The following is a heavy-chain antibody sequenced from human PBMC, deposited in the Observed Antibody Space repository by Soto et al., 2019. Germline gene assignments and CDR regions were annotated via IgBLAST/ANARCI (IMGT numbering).Heavy chain of an antibody. D-gene: IGHD3-10*01. CDR2: IYHSGST. J-gene: IGHJ6*02. Sequence: QVQLQESGPGLVKPSGTLSLTCAVSGGSISSSNWWSWVRQPPGKGLEWIGEIYHSGSTNYNPSLNSRVTVSVDKSKNQFSLKLSSVTAADTDVYYCARVTGHYYYGMDVWGQGTTVTVSS. CDR1: GGSISSSNW. CDR3: ARVTGHYYYGMDV. V-gene: IGHV4-4*02.